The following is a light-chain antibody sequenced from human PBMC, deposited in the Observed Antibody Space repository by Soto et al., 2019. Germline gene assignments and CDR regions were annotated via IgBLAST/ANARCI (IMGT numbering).Light chain of an antibody. CDR3: ATWDNSLTAGHI. CDR1: SSNIGSNY. V-gene: IGLV1-51*01. CDR2: DNN. J-gene: IGLJ2*01. Sequence: QSVLTQPPSVSAAPGQRVTISCSGSSSNIGSNYVAWYQRLPGTAPKLLIFDNNRRPPGIPDRFSGSKSGTSATLDIIGLQTGDEADYYCATWDNSLTAGHIFGGGTKLTVL.